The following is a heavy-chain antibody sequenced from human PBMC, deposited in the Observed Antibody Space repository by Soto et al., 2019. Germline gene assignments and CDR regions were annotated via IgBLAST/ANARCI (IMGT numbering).Heavy chain of an antibody. CDR2: IYPGDSDT. J-gene: IGHJ6*02. D-gene: IGHD6-6*01. CDR1: GYRCAIYW. Sequence: PGESLRIACDGSGYRCAIYWIGWVVQMPGTDLEWMGIIYPGDSDTGYSPSFQGQVTISADKSLRTAYLQWTSLKASDTALYYCARTRSFTLGFYYDGMDVWGQGTTVTVSS. CDR3: ARTRSFTLGFYYDGMDV. V-gene: IGHV5-51*01.